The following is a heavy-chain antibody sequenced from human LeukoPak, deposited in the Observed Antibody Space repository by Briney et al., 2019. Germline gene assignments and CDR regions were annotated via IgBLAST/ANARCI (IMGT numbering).Heavy chain of an antibody. CDR2: INHSGST. D-gene: IGHD3-9*01. J-gene: IGHJ4*02. Sequence: SETLSLTCAVYGGSFSGYYWSCIRQPPGKGLEWIGEINHSGSTNYNPSLKSRVTISVDTSKNQFSLKLSSVTAADTAVYYCARGLWYTDDILTNRCCPDYWGQGTLVTVSS. CDR3: ARGLWYTDDILTNRCCPDY. V-gene: IGHV4-34*01. CDR1: GGSFSGYY.